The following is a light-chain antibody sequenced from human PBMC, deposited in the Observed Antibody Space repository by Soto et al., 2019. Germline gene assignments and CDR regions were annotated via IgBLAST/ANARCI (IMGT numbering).Light chain of an antibody. CDR3: QQSYIRPWT. V-gene: IGKV1-39*01. CDR2: AAS. Sequence: DIQMTQSPSSLSASVGDRVTITCRASQSINNYLNWYQQKPGKAPNLLLYAASSLQSGVPSRFSDSGSGTDFTLTISSLHPEDSVTYYCQQSYIRPWTFGQGTTVEIK. J-gene: IGKJ1*01. CDR1: QSINNY.